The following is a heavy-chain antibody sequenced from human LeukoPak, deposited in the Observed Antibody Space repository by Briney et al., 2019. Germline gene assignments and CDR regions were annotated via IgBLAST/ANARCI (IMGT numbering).Heavy chain of an antibody. CDR3: ATGSTGTTRGYNWFDP. J-gene: IGHJ5*02. Sequence: SETLSLTCAVYGGSFSGYYWSWIRQPPGKGLEWIGEINHSGSTNYNPSLKSRVTISVDTSKNQFSLKLSSVTAADTAVYYCATGSTGTTRGYNWFDPWGQGTLVTVSS. D-gene: IGHD1-7*01. CDR1: GGSFSGYY. CDR2: INHSGST. V-gene: IGHV4-34*01.